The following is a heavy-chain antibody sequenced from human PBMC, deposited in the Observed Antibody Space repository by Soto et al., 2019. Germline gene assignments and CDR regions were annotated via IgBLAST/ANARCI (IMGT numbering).Heavy chain of an antibody. CDR2: VKYDVSST. V-gene: IGHV3-74*01. CDR3: ARGARGYYYMDV. Sequence: EAQLVESGGGLVQPGGSLRLSCAASGFTFTDYWMHWVRQVPGEGLVWVSRVKYDVSSTNYADSVKGRFTISRDNAKNTLYLQMNSLRNEDTAVYFCARGARGYYYMDVWGKGTTVTVSS. J-gene: IGHJ6*03. D-gene: IGHD3-10*01. CDR1: GFTFTDYW.